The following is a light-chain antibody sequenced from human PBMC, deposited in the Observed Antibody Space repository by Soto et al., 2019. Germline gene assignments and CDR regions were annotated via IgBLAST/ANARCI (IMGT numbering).Light chain of an antibody. V-gene: IGKV1-39*01. CDR1: QSISSY. CDR2: AAS. CDR3: QQYGTPPLIT. J-gene: IGKJ5*01. Sequence: DIQMTQSPSSLSASVGDRVTITWRASQSISSYLNWYQQKPGKAPKLLIYAASSLQSGVPSRFSGSGSGTDFTLTISRLEPEDFAVYYCQQYGTPPLITFGQGTRLRL.